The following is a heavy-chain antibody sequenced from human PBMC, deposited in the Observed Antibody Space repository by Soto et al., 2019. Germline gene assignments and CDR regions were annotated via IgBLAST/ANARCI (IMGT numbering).Heavy chain of an antibody. D-gene: IGHD6-19*01. CDR3: ARGSDSSGRSYRMDV. Sequence: GGPLRLSCPPSGFTFSTKSMHWVRQPPAKGLEWVAVISSDGSNKNYADSVKGRFTISRDNSKNTLYLQMNSLRPEDTAVYYCARGSDSSGRSYRMDVWGQGTTVTVSS. CDR1: GFTFSTKS. J-gene: IGHJ6*02. V-gene: IGHV3-30-3*01. CDR2: ISSDGSNK.